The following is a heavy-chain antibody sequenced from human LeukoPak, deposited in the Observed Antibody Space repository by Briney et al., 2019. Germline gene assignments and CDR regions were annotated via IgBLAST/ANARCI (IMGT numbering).Heavy chain of an antibody. Sequence: GGSLRLSCAASGFTFSSYSMNWVRQAPGKGLEWVSSISSSSSYIYYADSVKGRFTISRDNAKNSLYLQMNSLRAEDTAVYYCARGPYQLRIQYFDYWGQGTLVTVSS. CDR1: GFTFSSYS. CDR3: ARGPYQLRIQYFDY. J-gene: IGHJ4*02. V-gene: IGHV3-21*01. D-gene: IGHD2-2*01. CDR2: ISSSSSYI.